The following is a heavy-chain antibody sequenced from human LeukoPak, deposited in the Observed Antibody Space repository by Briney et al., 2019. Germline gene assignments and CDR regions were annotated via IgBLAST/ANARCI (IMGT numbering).Heavy chain of an antibody. Sequence: ASVKVSCKASGYNFISYYMHWVRQAPGQGLEWMGIINPSAGSTSYAQKFQDRVTMTRDTSTSTVYMELSSLKSEDTAVYYCARKDVVLVDAVRYYYYGMDVWGQGTTVTVSS. D-gene: IGHD2-15*01. CDR2: INPSAGST. J-gene: IGHJ6*02. CDR3: ARKDVVLVDAVRYYYYGMDV. V-gene: IGHV1-46*01. CDR1: GYNFISYY.